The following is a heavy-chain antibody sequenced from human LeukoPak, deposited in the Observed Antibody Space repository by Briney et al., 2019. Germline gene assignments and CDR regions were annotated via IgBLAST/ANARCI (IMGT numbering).Heavy chain of an antibody. J-gene: IGHJ4*02. D-gene: IGHD3-22*01. CDR2: ISAYNGNT. V-gene: IGHV1-18*01. Sequence: GASVKVSCKASGGTFSSYAISWVRQAPGQGLEWMGWISAYNGNTNYAQKLQGRVTMTTDTSTSTAYMELRSLRSDDTAVYYCAREGGLYYYDSSGYYDYWGQGTLVTVSS. CDR1: GGTFSSYA. CDR3: AREGGLYYYDSSGYYDY.